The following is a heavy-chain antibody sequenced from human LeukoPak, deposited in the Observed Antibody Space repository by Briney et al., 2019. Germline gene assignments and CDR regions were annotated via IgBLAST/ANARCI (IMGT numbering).Heavy chain of an antibody. V-gene: IGHV1-46*01. Sequence: GASVKVSCKASGYTFTSYYMHWVRQAPGQGLEWMGIINPSGGSTSYAQKFQGRVTMTTDTSTSTAYMELRSLRSDDTAVYYCARQSSRNFDYWGQGTLVTVSS. CDR3: ARQSSRNFDY. J-gene: IGHJ4*02. CDR1: GYTFTSYY. CDR2: INPSGGST.